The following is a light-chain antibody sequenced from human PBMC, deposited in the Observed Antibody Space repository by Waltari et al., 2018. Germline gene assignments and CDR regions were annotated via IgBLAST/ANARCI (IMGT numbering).Light chain of an antibody. CDR3: QTGGHGTWV. J-gene: IGLJ3*02. CDR1: SGHSSNI. V-gene: IGLV4-69*01. CDR2: VNSDGSH. Sequence: QLVVTQSPSASASLGASVKLTCTLSSGHSSNIIAWLKQQPEKGPRYLMKVNSDGSHSRGDEIPVRFSGSSSGAERYLTISSLQAEDEADYYCQTGGHGTWVFGGGTKLTVL.